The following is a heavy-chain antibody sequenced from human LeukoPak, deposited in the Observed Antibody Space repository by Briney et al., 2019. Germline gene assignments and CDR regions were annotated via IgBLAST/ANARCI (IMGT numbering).Heavy chain of an antibody. V-gene: IGHV3-30*18. Sequence: GGSLRLSCAASGFTFSTYAMHWVRQAPSKGLEWVALISYDGNNKYYADSVKGRFTISRDNSENTLYLQMNSLRAEDTAVYYCAKVRVVFNWNYAYYFDDWGQGTLVTVSS. J-gene: IGHJ4*02. D-gene: IGHD1-7*01. CDR3: AKVRVVFNWNYAYYFDD. CDR1: GFTFSTYA. CDR2: ISYDGNNK.